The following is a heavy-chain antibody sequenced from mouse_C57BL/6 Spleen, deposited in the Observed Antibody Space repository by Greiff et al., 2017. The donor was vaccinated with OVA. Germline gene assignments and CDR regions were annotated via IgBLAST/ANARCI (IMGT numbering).Heavy chain of an antibody. Sequence: EVKVEESGGGLVKPGGSLKLSCAASGFTFSSYAMSWVRQTPEKRLEWVATISDGGSYTYYPDNVKGRFTISRDNAKNNLYLQMSHLKSEDTAMYYCARGATVNYFDYWGQGTTLTVSS. CDR3: ARGATVNYFDY. D-gene: IGHD1-1*01. J-gene: IGHJ2*01. CDR1: GFTFSSYA. CDR2: ISDGGSYT. V-gene: IGHV5-4*03.